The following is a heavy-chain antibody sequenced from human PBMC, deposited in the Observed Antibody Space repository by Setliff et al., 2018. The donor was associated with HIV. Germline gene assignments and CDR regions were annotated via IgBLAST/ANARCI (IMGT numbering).Heavy chain of an antibody. V-gene: IGHV3-66*02. CDR1: GFTVSTYY. D-gene: IGHD3-3*01. J-gene: IGHJ4*02. Sequence: RASVKVSCAASGFTVSTYYMSWVRQAPGKGLEWVSTIYSGGSTYHADSVKGRFTLSRDTSKNTLFLQMNSLRPEDAAVYYCARVRLYNTALDYWGQGTLVTVSS. CDR2: IYSGGST. CDR3: ARVRLYNTALDY.